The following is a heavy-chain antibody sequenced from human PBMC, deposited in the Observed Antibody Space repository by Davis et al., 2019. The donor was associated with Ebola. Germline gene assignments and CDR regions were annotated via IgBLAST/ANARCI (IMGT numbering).Heavy chain of an antibody. V-gene: IGHV3-48*03. CDR1: GFTFSSYE. CDR3: ARGLFLSGSYSYYFDY. CDR2: ISSSGSTI. J-gene: IGHJ4*02. Sequence: PGGSLRLSCAASGFTFSSYEMNWVRQAPGKGLEWVSYISSSGSTIYYADSVKGRFTISRDNAKNSLYLQMNSLRAEDTAVYYCARGLFLSGSYSYYFDYWGQGTLVTVSS. D-gene: IGHD1-26*01.